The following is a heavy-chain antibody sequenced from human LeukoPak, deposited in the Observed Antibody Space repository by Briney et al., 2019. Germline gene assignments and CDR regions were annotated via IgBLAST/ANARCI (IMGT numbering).Heavy chain of an antibody. V-gene: IGHV3-21*01. Sequence: GGSLRLSCAASGFTFSSYAMSWVRQAPGKGLEWVSSISSSSSYIYYADSVKGRFTIYRDNAKNSLYLQMNSLRAEDTAVYYCARLGGSYAFDIWGQGTMVTVSS. D-gene: IGHD1-26*01. CDR1: GFTFSSYA. CDR3: ARLGGSYAFDI. J-gene: IGHJ3*02. CDR2: ISSSSSYI.